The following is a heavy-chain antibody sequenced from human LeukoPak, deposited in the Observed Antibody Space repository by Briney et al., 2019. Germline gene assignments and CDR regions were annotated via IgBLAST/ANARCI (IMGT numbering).Heavy chain of an antibody. Sequence: GGSLRLSCAASGFTFSNYAMSWVRQAPGKGLECVSAISDSGDKTDYADSVRGRFTIYRDNSKDTLYLQMNSLRAEDTAVYYCAKTFRAAAPYYFDYWGQGTLVTVSS. CDR2: ISDSGDKT. CDR1: GFTFSNYA. V-gene: IGHV3-23*01. CDR3: AKTFRAAAPYYFDY. D-gene: IGHD6-13*01. J-gene: IGHJ4*02.